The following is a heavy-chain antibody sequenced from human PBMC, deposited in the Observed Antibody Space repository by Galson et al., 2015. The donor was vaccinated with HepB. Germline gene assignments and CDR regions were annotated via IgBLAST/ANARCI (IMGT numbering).Heavy chain of an antibody. J-gene: IGHJ6*02. Sequence: SLRLSCAASGFTFSSYAMSWVRQAPGKGLEWVSAISGSGGSTYYADSVKGRFTISRDNSKNTLYLQMNSLRAEDTAVYYCAKDRSITIFGVVTMDVWGQGTTVPVSS. CDR2: ISGSGGST. D-gene: IGHD3-3*01. CDR3: AKDRSITIFGVVTMDV. CDR1: GFTFSSYA. V-gene: IGHV3-23*01.